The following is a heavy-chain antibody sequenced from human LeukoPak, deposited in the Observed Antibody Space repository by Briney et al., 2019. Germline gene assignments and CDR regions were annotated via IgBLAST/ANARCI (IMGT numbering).Heavy chain of an antibody. J-gene: IGHJ4*02. CDR1: GGSFSGYY. CDR2: INHSGST. V-gene: IGHV4-34*01. Sequence: SETLSLTCAVYGGSFSGYYWSWIRQPPGKGLEWIGEINHSGSTNYNPSLKSRVTISVDTSKNQFSLKLSSVTAADTAVYYCARGGSTGGAAAAYTLPFDYWGQGTLVTVSS. D-gene: IGHD6-13*01. CDR3: ARGGSTGGAAAAYTLPFDY.